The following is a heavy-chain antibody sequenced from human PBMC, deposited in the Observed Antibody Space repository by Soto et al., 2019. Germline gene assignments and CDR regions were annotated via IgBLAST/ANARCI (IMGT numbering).Heavy chain of an antibody. CDR2: MSPNSGAT. J-gene: IGHJ6*02. CDR1: GYTFTSYD. D-gene: IGHD1-1*01. CDR3: ARGVDAGVDV. V-gene: IGHV1-8*01. Sequence: SVKVSCKASGYTFTSYDIDWVRQATGQGLEWMGWMSPNSGATGYAQKFQGRVTMTRDTSISTAYMELSNLRSEDTAIYYCARGVDAGVDVWGQGTTVTVSS.